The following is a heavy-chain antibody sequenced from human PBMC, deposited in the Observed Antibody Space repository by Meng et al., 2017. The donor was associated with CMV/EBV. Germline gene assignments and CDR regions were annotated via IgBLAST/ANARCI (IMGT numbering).Heavy chain of an antibody. J-gene: IGHJ4*02. CDR2: MNPNSGGT. Sequence: ASVKVSCKASGYTFTSYDINWVRQATGQGLEWMGWMNPNSGGTNYAQKFQGRVTMTRDTSISTAYMELSRLRSDDTAVYYCARVVPAAIGTIDYWGQGTLVTVSS. CDR1: GYTFTSYD. D-gene: IGHD2-2*01. CDR3: ARVVPAAIGTIDY. V-gene: IGHV1-2*02.